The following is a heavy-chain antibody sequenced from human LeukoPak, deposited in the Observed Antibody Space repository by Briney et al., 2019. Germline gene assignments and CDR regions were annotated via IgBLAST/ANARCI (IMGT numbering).Heavy chain of an antibody. CDR2: ISYDGSNK. D-gene: IGHD3-10*01. V-gene: IGHV3-30-3*01. Sequence: GGSLRLSCAASGFTFSTYNMNWVRQAPGKGLEWVAVISYDGSNKYYADSVKGRFTISRDNSKNTLYLQMNSLRAEDTAVYYCARSRDYYGSGSYGGYYFGMDVWGQGTTVTVSS. J-gene: IGHJ6*02. CDR3: ARSRDYYGSGSYGGYYFGMDV. CDR1: GFTFSTYN.